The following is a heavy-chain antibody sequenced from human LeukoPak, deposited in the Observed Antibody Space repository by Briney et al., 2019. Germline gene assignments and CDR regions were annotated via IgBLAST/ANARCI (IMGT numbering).Heavy chain of an antibody. CDR1: GGSISSYY. CDR3: ARGTYIAAAGTGRFDY. D-gene: IGHD6-13*01. Sequence: PSETLSLTCTVSGGSISSYYWSWIRQPPGKGLEWIGYIYYSGSTNYNPSLKSRVTISVDTSKNQFSLKLSSVTAADTTVYYCARGTYIAAAGTGRFDYWGQGTLVTVSS. V-gene: IGHV4-59*01. J-gene: IGHJ4*02. CDR2: IYYSGST.